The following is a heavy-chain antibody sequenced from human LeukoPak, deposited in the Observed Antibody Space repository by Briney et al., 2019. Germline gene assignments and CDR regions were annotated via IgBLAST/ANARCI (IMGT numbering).Heavy chain of an antibody. Sequence: PGGSLRLSCAASNFTFSDHYMEWVRQAPGKGLEWVGRSRNKAKSYTTEYAASVKGRFTISRDDSKNSVYLQMNSLRTEDTAVYYCTNSRLADGIWHPFDYWGQGTLVTVSS. V-gene: IGHV3-72*01. CDR3: TNSRLADGIWHPFDY. CDR1: NFTFSDHY. CDR2: SRNKAKSYTT. D-gene: IGHD2-8*01. J-gene: IGHJ4*02.